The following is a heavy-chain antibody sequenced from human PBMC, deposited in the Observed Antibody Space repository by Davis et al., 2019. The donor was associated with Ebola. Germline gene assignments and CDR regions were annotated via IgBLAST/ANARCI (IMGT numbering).Heavy chain of an antibody. CDR2: ISTSNGNT. CDR1: GYTFTSQG. D-gene: IGHD1-26*01. Sequence: ASVKVSCKASGYTFTSQGISWVRQAPGQGLEWMGWISTSNGNTLYSQKFQGRVTMTRDTSTSIAYMELRSLRPDDTAVYYCARGHTYGRWDDWFDPWGQGTLVTVSS. V-gene: IGHV1-18*01. CDR3: ARGHTYGRWDDWFDP. J-gene: IGHJ5*02.